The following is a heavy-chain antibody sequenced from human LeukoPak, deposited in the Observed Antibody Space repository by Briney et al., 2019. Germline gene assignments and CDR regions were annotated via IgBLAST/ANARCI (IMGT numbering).Heavy chain of an antibody. D-gene: IGHD1-26*01. CDR3: ARAAEWELHHFFDY. Sequence: GGSLRLSGAASGFSFSSYGMHWVRQAPGKGLEWVAVMWYDGSNKYYADSVKGRFTISRDNSKNTLYLQMNSLRAEDTAVYYCARAAEWELHHFFDYWGQGTLVTVSS. J-gene: IGHJ4*02. CDR2: MWYDGSNK. CDR1: GFSFSSYG. V-gene: IGHV3-33*01.